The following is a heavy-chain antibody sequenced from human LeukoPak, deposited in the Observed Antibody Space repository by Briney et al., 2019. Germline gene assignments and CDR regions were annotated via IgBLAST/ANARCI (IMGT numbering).Heavy chain of an antibody. J-gene: IGHJ4*02. CDR3: TTDFSGYDAFDY. CDR1: GFTFSNAW. V-gene: IGHV3-15*01. CDR2: IKSKTDGGTT. D-gene: IGHD5-12*01. Sequence: GGSLRLSCAASGFTFSNAWMSWVRQAPGKGLEWVGRIKSKTDGGTTDYAAPVKGRFTISRDDSKNTLYLQMNSLKTEDTAVYYCTTDFSGYDAFDYWGQGTLVTVSS.